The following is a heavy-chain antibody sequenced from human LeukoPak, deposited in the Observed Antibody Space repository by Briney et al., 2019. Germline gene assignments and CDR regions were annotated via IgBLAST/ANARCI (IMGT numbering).Heavy chain of an antibody. J-gene: IGHJ4*02. CDR1: GFTVSSNY. CDR2: IYSGGST. Sequence: GGSLRLSCAASGFTVSSNYMSWVRQAPGKGLEWVSVIYSGGSTYYADSVKGRFTISRDNSKNTLYLQMNSLRAEDTAVYYCARDGYHGPNYFGYWGQGTLVTVSS. V-gene: IGHV3-53*05. D-gene: IGHD5-18*01. CDR3: ARDGYHGPNYFGY.